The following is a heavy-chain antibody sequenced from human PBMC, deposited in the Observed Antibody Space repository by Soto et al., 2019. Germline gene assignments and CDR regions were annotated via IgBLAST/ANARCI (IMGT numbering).Heavy chain of an antibody. J-gene: IGHJ6*02. CDR2: IRNKADNYAT. CDR3: ARYHCGSPGCCDYYGMDV. CDR1: GFTFSGSA. Sequence: GGSLRLSCATSGFTFSGSAMHWVRQASGKGLEWVGRIRNKADNYATAYAASVKGRFTISRDDSKNTAYLQMNSLKTEDTAVYYCARYHCGSPGCCDYYGMDVWGQGTTVTVSS. D-gene: IGHD2-2*01. V-gene: IGHV3-73*01.